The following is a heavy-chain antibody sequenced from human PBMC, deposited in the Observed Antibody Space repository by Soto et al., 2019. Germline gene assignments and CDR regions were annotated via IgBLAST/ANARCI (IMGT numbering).Heavy chain of an antibody. Sequence: QLQLQESGPGLVKPSETLSLTCTVSGGSISSSSYYWGWIRQHPGKGLEWIGSIYYSGSTYYNTSLKSLVTISVDTSKNQFSLKLSSVTAADTAVYYCARGFPTVVTVDYGGQGTLVTVSS. V-gene: IGHV4-39*01. CDR2: IYYSGST. CDR3: ARGFPTVVTVDY. D-gene: IGHD4-17*01. J-gene: IGHJ4*02. CDR1: GGSISSSSYY.